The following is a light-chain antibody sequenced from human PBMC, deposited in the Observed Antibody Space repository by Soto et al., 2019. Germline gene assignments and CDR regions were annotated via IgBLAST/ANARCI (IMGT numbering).Light chain of an antibody. V-gene: IGKV3-11*01. CDR3: QHRMNWPLT. CDR2: GAS. CDR1: QSVSSSS. J-gene: IGKJ5*01. Sequence: EIVLTQSPGTLSLSPGERATLSCRASQSVSSSSLAWYQQKRGQAPRLLIHGASNRATGIPDRFSGSGSETDFTLTISSLEPEDFAVYYCQHRMNWPLTFGQGTRLEIK.